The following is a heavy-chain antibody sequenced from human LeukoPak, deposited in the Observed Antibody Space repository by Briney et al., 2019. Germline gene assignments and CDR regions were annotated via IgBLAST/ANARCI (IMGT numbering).Heavy chain of an antibody. J-gene: IGHJ5*02. V-gene: IGHV1-3*01. D-gene: IGHD3-16*02. CDR1: GYTFTSYA. Sequence: ALVKVSCKASGYTFTSYAMHWVRQAPGQRLEWMGWINAGNGNTKYSQKFQGRVTITRDTSASTAYMELSSLRSEDTAVYYCARSYQSSGWFDPWGQGTLVTVSS. CDR2: INAGNGNT. CDR3: ARSYQSSGWFDP.